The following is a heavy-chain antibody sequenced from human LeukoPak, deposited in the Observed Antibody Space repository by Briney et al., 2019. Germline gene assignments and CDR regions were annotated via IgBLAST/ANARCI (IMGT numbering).Heavy chain of an antibody. D-gene: IGHD2-2*01. CDR1: GYTFTSYG. CDR3: ARDPLVVVPAASHEDNWFDP. V-gene: IGHV1-18*01. CDR2: ISAYNGNT. Sequence: VSVKVSCKASGYTFTSYGISWVRQAPGQGLEWMGWISAYNGNTNYAQKLQGRVTMTTDTSTSTAYMELRSLRSDDTAVYYCARDPLVVVPAASHEDNWFDPWGQGTLVTVSS. J-gene: IGHJ5*02.